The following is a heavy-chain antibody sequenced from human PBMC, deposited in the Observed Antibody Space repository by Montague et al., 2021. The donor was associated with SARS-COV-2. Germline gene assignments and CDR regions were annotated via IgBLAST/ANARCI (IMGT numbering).Heavy chain of an antibody. V-gene: IGHV4-59*08. CDR1: AGSINNHY. D-gene: IGHD6-19*01. CDR2: VYFSGTA. CDR3: ARRPSSGWSFDY. J-gene: IGHJ4*02. Sequence: SETLSLTCTVSAGSINNHYWSWIRQTQGKELEWIAYVYFSGTASYNPSLKSRVTISVDTSRNQFSLQLTSVTAADTAVYYCARRPSSGWSFDYWGQGTQVSVSS.